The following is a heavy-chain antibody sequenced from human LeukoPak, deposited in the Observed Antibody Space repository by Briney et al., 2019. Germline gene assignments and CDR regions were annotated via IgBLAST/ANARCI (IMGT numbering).Heavy chain of an antibody. J-gene: IGHJ2*01. D-gene: IGHD6-13*01. CDR1: GITFSSYA. Sequence: GGSLRLSCAASGITFSSYAMSWVRQAPGKGLEWVSTISGRGTNTNYADSVKGRFTISRDNAKNSLYLQMNSLRAEDSALYYCAKDSWSSSWYFDLWGRGTLVTVSS. CDR2: ISGRGTNT. CDR3: AKDSWSSSWYFDL. V-gene: IGHV3-23*01.